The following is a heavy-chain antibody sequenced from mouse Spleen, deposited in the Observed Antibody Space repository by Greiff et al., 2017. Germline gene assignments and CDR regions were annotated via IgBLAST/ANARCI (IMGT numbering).Heavy chain of an antibody. CDR1: GYTFTSYW. J-gene: IGHJ3*01. V-gene: IGHV1-61*01. Sequence: VKLQQPGAELVRPGSSVKLSCKASGYTFTSYWMDWVKQRPGQGLEWIGNIYPSDSETHYNQKFKDKATLTVDKSSSTAYMQLSSLTSEDSAVYYCARWGYYGSSTFAYWGQGTLVTVSA. CDR2: IYPSDSET. CDR3: ARWGYYGSSTFAY. D-gene: IGHD1-1*01.